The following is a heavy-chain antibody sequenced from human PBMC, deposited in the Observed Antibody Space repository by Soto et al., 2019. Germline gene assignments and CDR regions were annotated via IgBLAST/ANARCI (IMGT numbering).Heavy chain of an antibody. CDR3: AIGVVVTAGDY. J-gene: IGHJ4*02. V-gene: IGHV3-30-3*01. CDR1: GFTFSSYA. D-gene: IGHD2-21*02. Sequence: QVQLVESGGGVVQPGRSLRLSCAASGFTFSSYAMHWVRQAPGKGLEWVAVISYDGSNKYYADSVKGRFTISRDNSKNALYLKMNSLRAEDTAVYYCAIGVVVTAGDYGGQGTLVTVSS. CDR2: ISYDGSNK.